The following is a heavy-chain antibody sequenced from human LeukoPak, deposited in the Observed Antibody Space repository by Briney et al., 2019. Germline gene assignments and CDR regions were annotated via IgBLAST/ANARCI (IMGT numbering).Heavy chain of an antibody. CDR3: ASVTTVVPFDY. J-gene: IGHJ4*02. CDR2: FSSSSSSI. V-gene: IGHV3-21*01. Sequence: FSSSSSSIYYADSVKGRFTISRDNAKNSLYLQMNSLRAEDTAVYYCASVTTVVPFDYWGQGTLVTVSS. D-gene: IGHD4-23*01.